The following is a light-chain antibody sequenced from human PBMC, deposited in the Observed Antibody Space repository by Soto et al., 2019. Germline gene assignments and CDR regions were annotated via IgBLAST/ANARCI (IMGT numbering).Light chain of an antibody. Sequence: QSVLTQPASVSGSPGQSITISCTGTRSDVGTYNFVSWYQQHPGKAPKLIIYDVSNRPSGVSNRFSGSKSGNTASLTISGLQADDESDYYCSSFTSTNTRWVFGGGTKVTVL. CDR2: DVS. CDR1: RSDVGTYNF. J-gene: IGLJ3*02. V-gene: IGLV2-14*03. CDR3: SSFTSTNTRWV.